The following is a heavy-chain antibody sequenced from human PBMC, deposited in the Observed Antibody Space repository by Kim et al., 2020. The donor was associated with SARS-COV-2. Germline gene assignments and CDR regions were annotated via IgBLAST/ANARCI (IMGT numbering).Heavy chain of an antibody. Sequence: SVKVSCKSSGRTFTNYAISWVRQAPGQGLEWLGGIIPNAESPNNTQRFQDRVIISADISTSTAYLELTSLRLEDTAVYYCASGGGYCSGGSCYAVWFAP. CDR1: GRTFTNYA. D-gene: IGHD2-15*01. CDR3: ASGGGYCSGGSCYAVWFAP. CDR2: IIPNAESP. J-gene: IGHJ5*02. V-gene: IGHV1-69*06.